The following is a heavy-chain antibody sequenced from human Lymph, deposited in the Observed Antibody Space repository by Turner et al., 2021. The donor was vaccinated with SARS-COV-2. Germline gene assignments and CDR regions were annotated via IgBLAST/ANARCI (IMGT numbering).Heavy chain of an antibody. D-gene: IGHD5-18*01. CDR2: ISGRCGST. CDR3: AKEGDTAMVNFDY. Sequence: EVQLLESGGGLVQPGGSLRLSCAASGFTFSSYAMSWVRQAPGKGLEWVSAISGRCGSTYYSDSVKGRFTISRDNSKNTLYLQMNSLRAEDTAVYYCAKEGDTAMVNFDYWGQGTLVTVSS. V-gene: IGHV3-23*01. CDR1: GFTFSSYA. J-gene: IGHJ4*02.